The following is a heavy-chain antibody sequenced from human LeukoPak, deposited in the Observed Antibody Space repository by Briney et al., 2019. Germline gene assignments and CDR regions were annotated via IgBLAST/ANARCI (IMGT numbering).Heavy chain of an antibody. D-gene: IGHD1/OR15-1a*01. CDR1: GGSISSSSYY. CDR3: ARDDWNNGFYPFDM. V-gene: IGHV4-39*07. Sequence: SETLSLTCTVSGGSISSSSYYWGWIRQPPGKGLEWIGSIYYSGSTYYNPSLKSRVTISVDTSKNQFSLKLTSVTAADTAMYYCARDDWNNGFYPFDMWGQGTMVTVSS. CDR2: IYYSGST. J-gene: IGHJ3*02.